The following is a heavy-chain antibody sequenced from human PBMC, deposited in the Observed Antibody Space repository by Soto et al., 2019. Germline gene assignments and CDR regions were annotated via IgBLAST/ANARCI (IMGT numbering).Heavy chain of an antibody. CDR2: INHLGSI. V-gene: IGHV4-34*01. D-gene: IGHD2-21*01. J-gene: IGHJ6*03. CDR3: ARGGISHWAYFYYMDV. CDR1: GGSLSAYF. Sequence: QVQLQQWGAGLLKPSETLSLTCVVSGGSLSAYFWSWIRQPPGMALEWIGEINHLGSINYNPSLKIRVTMSVDTSKNPFSLTLNSVTAADTATYYCARGGISHWAYFYYMDVWDRGTTVTVSS.